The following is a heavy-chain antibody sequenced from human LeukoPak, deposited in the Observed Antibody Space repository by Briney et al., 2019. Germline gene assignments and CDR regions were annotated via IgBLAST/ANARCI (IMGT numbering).Heavy chain of an antibody. CDR3: AKFGDSSGFSVYFDY. D-gene: IGHD6-19*01. Sequence: PGRSLTLSCAVSGFTFSSYALSWVRPPPGKVLPWASAISGSGGSTYHTDSVKGRFTISRDNSKNTLYLQMTSLRAEETAVYYCAKFGDSSGFSVYFDYWGQGTLVTVSS. CDR1: GFTFSSYA. J-gene: IGHJ4*02. V-gene: IGHV3-23*01. CDR2: ISGSGGST.